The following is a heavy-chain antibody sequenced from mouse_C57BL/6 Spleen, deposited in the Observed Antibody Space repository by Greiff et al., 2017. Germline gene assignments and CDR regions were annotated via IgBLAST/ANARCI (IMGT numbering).Heavy chain of an antibody. J-gene: IGHJ4*01. CDR3: ARHEEGGFYYVDAMDY. Sequence: VQPQQSGAELVKPGASVKLSCKASGYTFTEYTIHWVKQRSGQGLEWIGWFYPGSGSIKYNEKFKDKATLTADKSSSTVYMELSRLTSEDSAVYFCARHEEGGFYYVDAMDYWGQGTSVTVSS. V-gene: IGHV1-62-2*01. CDR1: GYTFTEYT. CDR2: FYPGSGSI. D-gene: IGHD2-1*01.